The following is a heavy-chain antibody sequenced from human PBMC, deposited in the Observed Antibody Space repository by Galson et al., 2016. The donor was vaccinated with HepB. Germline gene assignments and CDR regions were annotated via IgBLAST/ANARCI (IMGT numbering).Heavy chain of an antibody. D-gene: IGHD6-13*01. J-gene: IGHJ3*02. CDR3: TRGVDLAAAGPRGSFNM. Sequence: SLRLSCAASGFTFSNYWMHWVRRGPGKGLVWVARINGDGTSTSYADFEEGRFTISRDNAKNTLYLQMNSLRAEDTAVYYCTRGVDLAAAGPRGSFNMWGQGTMVTGSS. CDR2: INGDGTST. V-gene: IGHV3-74*01. CDR1: GFTFSNYW.